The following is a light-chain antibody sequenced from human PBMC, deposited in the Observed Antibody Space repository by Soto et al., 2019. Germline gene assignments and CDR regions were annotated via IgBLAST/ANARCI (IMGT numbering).Light chain of an antibody. J-gene: IGLJ1*01. V-gene: IGLV2-14*01. CDR2: DVS. CDR1: SSDVGGYSY. CDR3: ASYTTSSTYV. Sequence: QSVLTQPASVSGSPGQSIAISCTGTSSDVGGYSYVSWYLQQPGKAPKLVISDVSNRPSGVSDRFSGSKSGNTASLTISGLQTEDEADYYCASYTTSSTYVFGTGTKVTVL.